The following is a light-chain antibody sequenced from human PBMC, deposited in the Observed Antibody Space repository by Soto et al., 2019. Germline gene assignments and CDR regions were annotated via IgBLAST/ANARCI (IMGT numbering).Light chain of an antibody. CDR1: QNIINY. CDR2: TAS. CDR3: QQYNLYPWT. V-gene: IGKV1-5*03. J-gene: IGKJ1*01. Sequence: DIQMTQSPSTLSASVGDRVTITCRASQNIINYLAWYQQKPGKAPKLLIYTASSLETGVPSRFSGSGSGTEFNLTVSSLQPDDFGTYYCQQYNLYPWTFGQGTKVEIK.